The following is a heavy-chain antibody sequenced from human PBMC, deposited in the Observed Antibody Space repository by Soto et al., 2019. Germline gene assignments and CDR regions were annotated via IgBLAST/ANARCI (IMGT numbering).Heavy chain of an antibody. Sequence: GGSLRLSCAASGFTFSGSAMHWVRQASGKGLEWVGRIRSKANSYATAYAASVKGRFTISRDDSKNTAYLQMNSLKTEDTAVYYCTSPLDNEYYYDSSGYYGLDYWGQGTLVTVSS. CDR2: IRSKANSYAT. CDR1: GFTFSGSA. D-gene: IGHD3-22*01. J-gene: IGHJ4*02. V-gene: IGHV3-73*01. CDR3: TSPLDNEYYYDSSGYYGLDY.